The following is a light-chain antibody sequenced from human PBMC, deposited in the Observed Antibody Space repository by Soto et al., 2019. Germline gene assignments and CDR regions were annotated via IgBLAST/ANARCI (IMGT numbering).Light chain of an antibody. CDR3: RSYTDTSTYV. J-gene: IGLJ1*01. CDR2: EVS. CDR1: SSDVGGYNY. Sequence: QSVLTQPASASGSPGQSITISCTGTSSDVGGYNYVSWYQQHPGKAPKLLIYEVSNRPSGVSNRFSGSKSGNTASLTISGLQAEDEADYYCRSYTDTSTYVFGTGTKVTVL. V-gene: IGLV2-14*01.